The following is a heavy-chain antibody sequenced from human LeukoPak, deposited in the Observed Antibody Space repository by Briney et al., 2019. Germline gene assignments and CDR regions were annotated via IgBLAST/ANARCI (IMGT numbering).Heavy chain of an antibody. CDR1: GGSISSGGYY. V-gene: IGHV4-31*03. D-gene: IGHD1-26*01. CDR2: IYYSGST. CDR3: AFSGSYYYYGMDV. Sequence: SETLSLTCTVSGGSISSGGYYWSWIRQHPGKGLEWIGYIYYSGSTYYNPSLKSRVTITVDTSKNQFSLKLSSVTAADTAVYYCAFSGSYYYYGMDVWGQGTTDTVSS. J-gene: IGHJ6*02.